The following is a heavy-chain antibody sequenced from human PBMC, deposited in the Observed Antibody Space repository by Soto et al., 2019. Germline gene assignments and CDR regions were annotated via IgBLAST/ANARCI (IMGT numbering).Heavy chain of an antibody. Sequence: QVQLVESGGGVVQPGRSLRLSCAASGFTFSSYGIHWVGQAPGKGLDWVALISYDGINKYYADSVKGRFTISRDNSKNTLYLQMNSLRAEDTAVYYCAKSVYNWNDGFFDYWGQGTLVTVSS. CDR1: GFTFSSYG. V-gene: IGHV3-30*18. CDR3: AKSVYNWNDGFFDY. J-gene: IGHJ4*02. D-gene: IGHD1-1*01. CDR2: ISYDGINK.